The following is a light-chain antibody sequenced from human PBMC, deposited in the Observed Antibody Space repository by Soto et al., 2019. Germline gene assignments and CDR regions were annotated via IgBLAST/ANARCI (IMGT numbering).Light chain of an antibody. J-gene: IGKJ1*01. CDR3: QQYGSSPQT. V-gene: IGKV3-20*01. Sequence: EIVLTQSPGTLSLSPGERATLSCRASQSVSSDSLAWYQHKLGQAPRLLIYGASTRATGIPDRFSGSGSGADFTLTISRLEPEDFAVFYCQQYGSSPQTLGQGTKVDIK. CDR1: QSVSSDS. CDR2: GAS.